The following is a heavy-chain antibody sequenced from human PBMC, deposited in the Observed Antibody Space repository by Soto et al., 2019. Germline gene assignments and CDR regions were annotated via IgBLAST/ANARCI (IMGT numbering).Heavy chain of an antibody. CDR2: IYHSGST. CDR1: GYSISSGYY. V-gene: IGHV4-38-2*01. J-gene: IGHJ6*02. D-gene: IGHD3-22*01. CDR3: ARVLRYYDSSGYYGGDYYYYYGMDV. Sequence: PSETLSLTCAVSGYSISSGYYWGCIRQPPGKGLEWIGSIYHSGSTYYNPSLKSRVTISVDTSKNQFSLKLSSVTAADTAVYYCARVLRYYDSSGYYGGDYYYYYGMDVWGQGTTVTSP.